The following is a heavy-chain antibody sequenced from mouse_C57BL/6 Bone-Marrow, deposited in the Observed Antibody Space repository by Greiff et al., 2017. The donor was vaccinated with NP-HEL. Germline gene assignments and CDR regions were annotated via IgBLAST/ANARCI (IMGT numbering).Heavy chain of an antibody. CDR1: GYAFSSSW. CDR3: AREGVTTVVEYFDV. CDR2: IYPGDGDT. J-gene: IGHJ1*03. Sequence: QVQLQQSGPELVKPGASVKISCKASGYAFSSSWMNWVKQRPGKGLEWIGRIYPGDGDTNYNGKFKGKATLTADKSSSTAYMQLSSLTSEDSAVYFCAREGVTTVVEYFDVWGTGTTVTVSS. D-gene: IGHD1-1*01. V-gene: IGHV1-82*01.